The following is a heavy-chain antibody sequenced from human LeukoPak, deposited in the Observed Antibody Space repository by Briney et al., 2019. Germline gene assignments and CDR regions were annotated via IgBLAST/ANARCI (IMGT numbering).Heavy chain of an antibody. Sequence: SETLSLTCNVSGGSISTTTNSWGWAWIRQRPTKGLEWIGSIYYGGSPYYTSSLKSRVTISVDTSKNQFSLKLASLTAADTAVYYCARRPIVGSTGFYFDPWGPGTMVTVSS. V-gene: IGHV4-39*01. CDR2: IYYGGSP. CDR3: ARRPIVGSTGFYFDP. J-gene: IGHJ5*02. D-gene: IGHD1-26*01. CDR1: GGSISTTTNS.